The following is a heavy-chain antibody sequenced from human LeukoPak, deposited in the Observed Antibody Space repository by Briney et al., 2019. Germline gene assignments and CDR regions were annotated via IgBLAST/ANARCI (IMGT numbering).Heavy chain of an antibody. CDR2: INHSVST. D-gene: IGHD3-22*01. CDR3: ASDTYYYDSSGYYPLDAFDI. CDR1: GGSFSGYY. J-gene: IGHJ3*02. Sequence: SETLSLTCAVYGGSFSGYYWSWIRQPPGKGLEWIGEINHSVSTNYNPSLKSRVTISVDTSKSQFSLKLSSVTAADTAVYYCASDTYYYDSSGYYPLDAFDIWGQGTMVTVSS. V-gene: IGHV4-34*01.